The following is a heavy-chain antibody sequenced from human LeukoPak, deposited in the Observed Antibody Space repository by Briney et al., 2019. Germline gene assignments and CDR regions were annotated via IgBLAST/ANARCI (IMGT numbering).Heavy chain of an antibody. CDR2: IYHSGST. D-gene: IGHD1-1*01. V-gene: IGHV4-30-2*01. CDR3: ARGNWNDVGRIYWYFDL. CDR1: GGSISSGGYY. Sequence: KPSETLSLTCTVSGGSISSGGYYWSWIRQPPGKGLEWIGYIYHSGSTYYNPSLKSRVTISVDRSKNQFSLKLSSVTAADTAVYYCARGNWNDVGRIYWYFDLWGRGTLVTVSS. J-gene: IGHJ2*01.